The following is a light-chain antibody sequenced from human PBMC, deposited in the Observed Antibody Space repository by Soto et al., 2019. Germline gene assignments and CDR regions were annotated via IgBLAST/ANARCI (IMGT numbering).Light chain of an antibody. CDR1: QGISGW. CDR2: ATS. J-gene: IGKJ4*01. V-gene: IGKV1-12*01. CDR3: RQSNNFPPLT. Sequence: MQMTQSPSSVSASVGDRVTITCRASQGISGWLAWYQQKPGKAPKLLIYATSTLQSGVPPRFSGSASGTDFTLTISSLQTEDFATYYCRQSNNFPPLTFGGGTKVEIK.